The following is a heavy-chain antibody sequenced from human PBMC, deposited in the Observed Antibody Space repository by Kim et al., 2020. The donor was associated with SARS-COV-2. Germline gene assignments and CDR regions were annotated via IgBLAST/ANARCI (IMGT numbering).Heavy chain of an antibody. V-gene: IGHV3-48*02. CDR3: ARGDNDWFQY. CDR2: T. Sequence: TYNADSVQGRFTASRDNAKNSLYLQMNSLRDEDTAVYYCARGDNDWFQYWGQGTLVTVSS. D-gene: IGHD3-9*01. J-gene: IGHJ4*02.